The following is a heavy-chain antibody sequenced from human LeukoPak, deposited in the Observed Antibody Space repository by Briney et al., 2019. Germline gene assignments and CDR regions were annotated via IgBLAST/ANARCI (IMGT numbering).Heavy chain of an antibody. V-gene: IGHV3-15*01. CDR1: RFTFSNAW. Sequence: PGGCLRLSCAASRFTFSNAWLSWVRQAPGKGREGVGRIKSKTDGVTRDYAAPVKGRFTISRDDSKNMLYLQMNSLKTENTAVYYCTRSGYPFDYWGQGTLVTVSS. D-gene: IGHD5-12*01. J-gene: IGHJ4*02. CDR3: TRSGYPFDY. CDR2: IKSKTDGVTR.